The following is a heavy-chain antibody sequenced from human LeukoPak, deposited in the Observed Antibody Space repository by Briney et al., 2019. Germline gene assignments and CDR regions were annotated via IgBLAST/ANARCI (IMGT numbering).Heavy chain of an antibody. CDR2: ITGSGTNM. Sequence: GGSLRLSCVDSGFTLRSYSMNWVRQAPGKGLEWVSSITGSGTNMFYADSVRGRFTISRDNAKNSLYLQMHSLTADDTAVYYCARDGRWHYGGNLDYWGQGTLVTVSS. CDR1: GFTLRSYS. D-gene: IGHD4-23*01. J-gene: IGHJ4*02. V-gene: IGHV3-21*01. CDR3: ARDGRWHYGGNLDY.